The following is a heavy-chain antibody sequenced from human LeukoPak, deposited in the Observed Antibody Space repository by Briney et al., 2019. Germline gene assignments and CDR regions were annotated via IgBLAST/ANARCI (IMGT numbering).Heavy chain of an antibody. CDR2: ISSSSGYI. CDR3: ARVGITMVRGVPSD. CDR1: GFTFSDYY. Sequence: GGSLRLSCAASGFTFSDYYMGWIRQAPGKGLEWVSSISSSSGYIYYADSVKGRFTISRDNAKNSLYLQMNSLRAEDTAVYYCARVGITMVRGVPSDWDQGTLVTVSS. J-gene: IGHJ4*02. D-gene: IGHD3-10*01. V-gene: IGHV3-11*06.